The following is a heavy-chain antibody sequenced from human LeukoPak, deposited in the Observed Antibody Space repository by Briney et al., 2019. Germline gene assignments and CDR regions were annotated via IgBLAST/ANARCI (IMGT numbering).Heavy chain of an antibody. CDR3: ARDQSSWGNYGLDV. J-gene: IGHJ6*02. CDR2: IKQDETEK. V-gene: IGHV3-7*01. Sequence: GGSLRLSCRASGFSFSTYWMGWVRQAPGKGLELVANIKQDETEKSYVDSVKGRFTISRDNAKSLLYLEMNSLRADDTALYYCARDQSSWGNYGLDVWGRGTTVTVS. D-gene: IGHD3-16*01. CDR1: GFSFSTYW.